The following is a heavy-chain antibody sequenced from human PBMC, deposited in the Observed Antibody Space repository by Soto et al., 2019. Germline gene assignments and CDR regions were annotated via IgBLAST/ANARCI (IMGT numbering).Heavy chain of an antibody. J-gene: IGHJ6*02. V-gene: IGHV1-2*04. D-gene: IGHD2-2*01. CDR3: AREADIVVVPAAMDYYGMDV. CDR1: SYTFTGYY. CDR2: INPNSGGT. Sequence: GASVKVSCKASSYTFTGYYMHWVRQAPGQGLEWMGWINPNSGGTNYAQKFQGWVTMTRDTSISTAYMELSRLRSDDTAVYYCAREADIVVVPAAMDYYGMDVWGQGTTVTVPS.